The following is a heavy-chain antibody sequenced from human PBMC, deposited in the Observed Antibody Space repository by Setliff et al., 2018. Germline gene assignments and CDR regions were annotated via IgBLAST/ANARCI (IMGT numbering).Heavy chain of an antibody. CDR2: VYPTGST. Sequence: PSETLSLTCTVSGDSITSGSDSWNWIRQPAGKGLQWIGRVYPTGSTNYDPDLRSRVTMSVDTSKNQFSLMLTSVTAADTAIYFCARAVDSSGYFPFWFFDLWGRGTLVTVSS. CDR1: GDSITSGSDS. CDR3: ARAVDSSGYFPFWFFDL. V-gene: IGHV4-61*02. J-gene: IGHJ2*01. D-gene: IGHD3-22*01.